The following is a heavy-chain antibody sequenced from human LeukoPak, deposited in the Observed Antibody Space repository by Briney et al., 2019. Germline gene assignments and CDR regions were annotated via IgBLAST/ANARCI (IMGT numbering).Heavy chain of an antibody. Sequence: GGSLRLSCAASGVTFSSYAMSWVRQAPGKGLQWVANIKQDGSEKYYVDSVKGRFTISRDNAKKSLYLQMNSLRAEDTAVYYCARDDDWNYEDYWGQGNLVTVSS. CDR2: IKQDGSEK. V-gene: IGHV3-7*01. CDR1: GVTFSSYA. J-gene: IGHJ4*02. D-gene: IGHD1-7*01. CDR3: ARDDDWNYEDY.